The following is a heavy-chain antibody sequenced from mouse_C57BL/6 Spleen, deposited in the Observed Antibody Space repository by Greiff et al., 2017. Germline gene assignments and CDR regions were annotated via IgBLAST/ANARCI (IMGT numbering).Heavy chain of an antibody. CDR1: GYSFTGYY. J-gene: IGHJ2*01. D-gene: IGHD3-2*02. CDR2: INPNTGGT. Sequence: EVQLQQSGPELVKPGASVKISCKASGYSFTGYYMNWVKQSPEKSLEWIGEINPNTGGTTYNQKFKAKATLTVDKSSSTTYMQLKSLPSEDSAVYYYGGSEANQQWLDYWGQGTTLTVSS. CDR3: GGSEANQQWLDY. V-gene: IGHV1-42*01.